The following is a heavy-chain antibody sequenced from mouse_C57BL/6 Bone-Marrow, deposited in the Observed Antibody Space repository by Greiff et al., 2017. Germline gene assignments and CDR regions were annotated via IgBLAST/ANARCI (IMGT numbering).Heavy chain of an antibody. CDR2: IYPRSGNT. CDR3: ARSGSGPAWFAY. D-gene: IGHD3-2*02. V-gene: IGHV1-81*01. J-gene: IGHJ3*01. CDR1: GYTFTSYG. Sequence: QVQLKQSGAELARPGASVKLSCKASGYTFTSYGISWVKQRTGQGLEWIGEIYPRSGNTYYNEQFKGKATLTADKSSRTAYMELRSLTSEDSAVYVCARSGSGPAWFAYWGQGTLVTVSA.